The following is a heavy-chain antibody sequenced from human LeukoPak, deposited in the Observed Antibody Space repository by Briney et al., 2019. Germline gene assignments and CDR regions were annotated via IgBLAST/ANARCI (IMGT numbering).Heavy chain of an antibody. Sequence: GGSLRLSCAASGFTFSSYAMSWVRQAPGKGLEWVSAISGSGGSTYYADSVKGRFTISRDNSKNTLYLQMNSLRAEGTAVYYCAKDRRYSSSSGDFDYWGQGTLVTVSS. CDR3: AKDRRYSSSSGDFDY. V-gene: IGHV3-23*01. CDR1: GFTFSSYA. J-gene: IGHJ4*02. D-gene: IGHD6-6*01. CDR2: ISGSGGST.